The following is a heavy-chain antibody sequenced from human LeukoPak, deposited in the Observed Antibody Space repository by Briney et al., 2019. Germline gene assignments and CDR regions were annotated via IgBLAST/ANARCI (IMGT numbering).Heavy chain of an antibody. CDR2: MNPNSGNT. J-gene: IGHJ4*02. V-gene: IGHV1-8*01. CDR3: AVTRGHSSYDFRFDY. CDR1: GYIFTSYD. Sequence: ASVTVSFKASGYIFTSYDLNWVRQAPGQGLEWMGWMNPNSGNTGYAQKFQGRVTMTRSTYISTAYMELSSLRSEDTAVYYCAVTRGHSSYDFRFDYWGQGALVTVSS. D-gene: IGHD5-12*01.